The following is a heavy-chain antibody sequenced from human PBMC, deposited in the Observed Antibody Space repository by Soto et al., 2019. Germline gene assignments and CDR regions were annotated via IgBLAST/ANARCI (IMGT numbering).Heavy chain of an antibody. D-gene: IGHD4-4*01. CDR3: ARAHSPYSNFRRGRERKTNYYYYYMDV. CDR1: GYTFTSYD. Sequence: ASVKVSCKASGYTFTSYDINWVRQATGQGLEWMGWMNPNSGNTGYAQKFQGRVTMTRNTSISTAYMELSSLRSEDTAVYYCARAHSPYSNFRRGRERKTNYYYYYMDVWGKGTTVTVSS. V-gene: IGHV1-8*01. J-gene: IGHJ6*03. CDR2: MNPNSGNT.